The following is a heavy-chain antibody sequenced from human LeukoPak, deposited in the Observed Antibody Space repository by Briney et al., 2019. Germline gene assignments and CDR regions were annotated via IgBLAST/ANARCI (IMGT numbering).Heavy chain of an antibody. CDR1: GGTFSSYA. CDR3: ARDRKGVSPRQDAFDI. J-gene: IGHJ3*02. CDR2: IIPIFGTA. Sequence: SVKVSCKASGGTFSSYAISWVRQAPGQGLEWMGGIIPIFGTANYAQKFQGRVTITTDESTSTAFMELSSLRSEDTAVYYCARDRKGVSPRQDAFDIWGQGTMVTVSS. V-gene: IGHV1-69*05.